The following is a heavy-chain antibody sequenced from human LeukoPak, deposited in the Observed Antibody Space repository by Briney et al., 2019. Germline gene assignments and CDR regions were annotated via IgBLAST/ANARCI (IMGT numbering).Heavy chain of an antibody. CDR1: GGSISSYY. V-gene: IGHV4-59*01. Sequence: SETLSLTCTVSGGSISSYYWSWIRQPPGKGLEWIGYIYYSGSTNYNPSLKSRVTISVDTSKNQFSLKLSSVTAVDTAVYYCARVGHSSSWYYFDYWGQGTLVTVSS. D-gene: IGHD6-13*01. CDR2: IYYSGST. J-gene: IGHJ4*02. CDR3: ARVGHSSSWYYFDY.